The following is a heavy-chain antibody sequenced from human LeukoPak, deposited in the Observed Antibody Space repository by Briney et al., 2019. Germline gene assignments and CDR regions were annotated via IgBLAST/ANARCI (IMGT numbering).Heavy chain of an antibody. CDR3: AKSRGEQLYFRDSDY. J-gene: IGHJ4*02. V-gene: IGHV3-23*01. D-gene: IGHD1-26*01. Sequence: GGSLRLSCAASGFTFSSYAMSWVRQAPGKGLEWVSAISGSGGSTYYADSVKGRFTISRDNSKNTLYLQMNSLRAEDTAVYYCAKSRGEQLYFRDSDYWGQGILVTVSS. CDR2: ISGSGGST. CDR1: GFTFSSYA.